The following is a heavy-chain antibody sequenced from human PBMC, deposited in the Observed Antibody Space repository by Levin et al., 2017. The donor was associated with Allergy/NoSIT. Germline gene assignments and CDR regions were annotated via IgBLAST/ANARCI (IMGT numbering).Heavy chain of an antibody. J-gene: IGHJ2*01. D-gene: IGHD6-6*01. Sequence: PGGSLRLSCAASGFTFSSYAMHWVRQAPGKGLEWVAVISYDGSNKYYADSVKGRFTISRDNSKNTLYLQMNSLRAEDTAVYYCARDLYPGSSPYWYFDLWGRGTLVTVSS. CDR3: ARDLYPGSSPYWYFDL. CDR1: GFTFSSYA. V-gene: IGHV3-30-3*01. CDR2: ISYDGSNK.